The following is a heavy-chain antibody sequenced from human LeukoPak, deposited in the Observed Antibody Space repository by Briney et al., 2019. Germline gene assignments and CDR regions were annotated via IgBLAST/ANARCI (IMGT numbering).Heavy chain of an antibody. D-gene: IGHD1-26*01. CDR1: GFTFSSYA. Sequence: PGGSLRLSCAASGFTFSSYAMSWVRQAPGKGLEWVSAISGSGGSTYYADSVKGRFTISRDNSKNTLYPQMNSLRAEDTAVYYCAKEIVGATRGINFDYWGQGTLVTVSS. V-gene: IGHV3-23*01. CDR2: ISGSGGST. CDR3: AKEIVGATRGINFDY. J-gene: IGHJ4*02.